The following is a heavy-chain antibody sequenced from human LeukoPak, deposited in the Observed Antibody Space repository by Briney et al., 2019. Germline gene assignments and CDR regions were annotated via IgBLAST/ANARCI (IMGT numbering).Heavy chain of an antibody. J-gene: IGHJ4*02. D-gene: IGHD3-3*01. CDR1: GGSISGSSYY. Sequence: PSETLSLTCTVSGGSISGSSYYWGWIRQPPGKGLEWIGSIYYSGSTYYNPSLKSRVTISVDTSKNQFSLKLNSVTAADTAVYYCANDILWRAYYTSGPPDYWGRGTLVTVSS. CDR2: IYYSGST. V-gene: IGHV4-39*01. CDR3: ANDILWRAYYTSGPPDY.